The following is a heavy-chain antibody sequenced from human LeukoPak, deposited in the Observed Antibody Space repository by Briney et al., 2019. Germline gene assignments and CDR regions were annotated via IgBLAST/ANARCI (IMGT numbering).Heavy chain of an antibody. V-gene: IGHV4-39*07. CDR1: GGSFRSSSYY. CDR2: IYYSGST. Sequence: PSETLSLTCTVSGGSFRSSSYYWGWIRQTPGKGLEWIGCIYYSGSTNYNPSLKSRVTISVDTSKNQFSLKLSSVTAADTAVYYCARGKRSSGRYSYYYGMDVWGQGTTVTVSS. J-gene: IGHJ6*02. CDR3: ARGKRSSGRYSYYYGMDV. D-gene: IGHD6-19*01.